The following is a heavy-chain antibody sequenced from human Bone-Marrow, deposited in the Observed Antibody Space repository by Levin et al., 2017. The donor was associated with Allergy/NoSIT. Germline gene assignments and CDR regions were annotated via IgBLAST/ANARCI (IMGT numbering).Heavy chain of an antibody. CDR1: GFTISTNY. CDR3: ARDDVVATNH. Sequence: GGSLRLSCAASGFTISTNYMSWVRQVPGKGLEWVSIIHSGGRKNYADSVKGRFTISRDNYNNTLYLQMNSLRGEDTANYYCARDDVVATNHWGQGTLVIVSS. V-gene: IGHV3-66*01. CDR2: IHSGGRK. D-gene: IGHD5-12*01. J-gene: IGHJ4*02.